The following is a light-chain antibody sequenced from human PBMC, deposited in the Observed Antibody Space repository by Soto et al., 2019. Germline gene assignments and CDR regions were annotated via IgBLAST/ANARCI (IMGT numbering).Light chain of an antibody. CDR1: QSVSSN. V-gene: IGKV3-15*01. CDR2: GAS. J-gene: IGKJ1*01. Sequence: IVMTRCPATLSVSRGEGATLSCRASQSVSSNLAWYQQKPGQAPRLLIYGASPRATGIPARFSGSGSGTEFSLAFSSLRAEECAVHICEPYYNWARTFSEGTKVDIK. CDR3: EPYYNWART.